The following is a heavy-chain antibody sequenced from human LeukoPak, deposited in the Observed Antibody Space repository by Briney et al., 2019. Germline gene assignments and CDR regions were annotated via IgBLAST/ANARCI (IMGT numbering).Heavy chain of an antibody. J-gene: IGHJ4*02. V-gene: IGHV1-2*02. D-gene: IGHD6-13*01. CDR1: GYTFTGYY. Sequence: ASVKVSCKASGYTFTGYYMHWVRPAPGQGLEWMGWINPNSGGTNYAQKFQGRVTMTRDTSISTAYMELSRLRSDDTAVYYCARDTVPYSSSWSKLYYFDYWGQGNLVTVSS. CDR3: ARDTVPYSSSWSKLYYFDY. CDR2: INPNSGGT.